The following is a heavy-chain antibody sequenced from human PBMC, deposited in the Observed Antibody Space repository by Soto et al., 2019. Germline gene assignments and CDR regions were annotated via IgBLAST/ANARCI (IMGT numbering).Heavy chain of an antibody. CDR2: INHSGST. CDR3: ARYSRETGTTSPY. Sequence: SETLSLTCAVYGGSFSGYYWSWIRQPPGKGLEWIGEINHSGSTNYNPSLKSRVTISVDTSKNQFSLKLSSVTAADTAVYYCARYSRETGTTSPYWGQGTLVTVSS. V-gene: IGHV4-34*01. J-gene: IGHJ4*02. CDR1: GGSFSGYY. D-gene: IGHD1-7*01.